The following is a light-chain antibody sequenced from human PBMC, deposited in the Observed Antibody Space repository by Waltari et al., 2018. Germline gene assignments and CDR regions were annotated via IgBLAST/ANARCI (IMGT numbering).Light chain of an antibody. CDR1: QSLAHDDGNTY. CDR2: EVS. CDR3: MQGTFPFT. Sequence: DFVMTQSPLSLPVTLGQPASLSCRSTQSLAHDDGNTYLNWFHQRPGQSPRRLIYEVSKRDSGVPDRLSGSGSGTDFTLTISRVEADDVGFYFCMQGTFPFTVGPGTKVDI. V-gene: IGKV2-30*02. J-gene: IGKJ3*01.